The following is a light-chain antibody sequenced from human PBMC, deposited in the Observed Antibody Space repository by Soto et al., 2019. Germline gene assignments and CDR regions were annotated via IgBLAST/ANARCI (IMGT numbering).Light chain of an antibody. V-gene: IGKV3-11*01. CDR3: QQRSNFST. CDR2: DAS. CDR1: QSVSSY. Sequence: EIVLTQSPATLSLSPGERATLSCRASQSVSSYLAWYQQKPGQAPRLLIYDASNGATGIPARFSGSGSGTDFTLTISSLEPEDFAVYYCQQRSNFSTFGQGTRLEI. J-gene: IGKJ5*01.